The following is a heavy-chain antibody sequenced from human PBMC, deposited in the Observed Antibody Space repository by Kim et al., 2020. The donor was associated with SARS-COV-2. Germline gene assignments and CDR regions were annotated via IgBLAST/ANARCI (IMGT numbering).Heavy chain of an antibody. D-gene: IGHD2-15*01. J-gene: IGHJ4*02. CDR3: ARALRVARHYFDY. Sequence: YSQKYQGRATITRDTSASTANMELSSLRSEDTAVYYCARALRVARHYFDYWGQGTLVTVSS. V-gene: IGHV1-3*01.